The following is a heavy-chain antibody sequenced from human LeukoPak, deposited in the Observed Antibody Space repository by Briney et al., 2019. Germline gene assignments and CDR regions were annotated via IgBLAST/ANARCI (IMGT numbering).Heavy chain of an antibody. CDR3: ARGGSGGNLLFDY. CDR1: GGSISSGDYY. V-gene: IGHV4-30-4*01. CDR2: IYYSGSA. D-gene: IGHD2-15*01. J-gene: IGHJ4*02. Sequence: PSGTLSLTCSVSGGSISSGDYYWSWIRQPPGKGLEWIGYIYYSGSAYYNPSLKSRVTISIDTSKNQFSLKLTSVTAPDTAVYYCARGGSGGNLLFDYWGQGTLVTVSS.